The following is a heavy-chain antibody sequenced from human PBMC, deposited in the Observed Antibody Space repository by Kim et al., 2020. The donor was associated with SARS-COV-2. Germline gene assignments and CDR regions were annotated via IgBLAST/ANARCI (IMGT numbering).Heavy chain of an antibody. Sequence: GSGDKRQYADSVKGRFTISRDNSKSMLYLQMNSLRVEDTAIYYCARGSDHWGQGTLVIVSS. CDR2: GSGDKR. CDR3: ARGSDH. J-gene: IGHJ4*02. V-gene: IGHV3-23*01.